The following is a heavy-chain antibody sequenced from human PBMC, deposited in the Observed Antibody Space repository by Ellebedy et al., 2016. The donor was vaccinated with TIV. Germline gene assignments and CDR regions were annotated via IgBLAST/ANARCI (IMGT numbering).Heavy chain of an antibody. CDR2: IYYSGST. V-gene: IGHV4-39*01. CDR1: GGSISSSSYY. D-gene: IGHD6-19*01. CDR3: ARRSVAGTLAY. J-gene: IGHJ4*02. Sequence: SETLSLTXTVSGGSISSSSYYWGWIRQPPGKGLEWIGSIYYSGSTYYNPSLKSRVTISVDTSKNQFSLKLSSVTAADTAVYYCARRSVAGTLAYWGQGTLVTVSS.